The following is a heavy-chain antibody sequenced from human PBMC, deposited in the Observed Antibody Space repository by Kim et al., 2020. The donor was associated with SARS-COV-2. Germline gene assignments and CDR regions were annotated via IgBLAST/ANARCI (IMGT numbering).Heavy chain of an antibody. CDR3: AKMVGLLWFGELHNWFDP. CDR1: GFTFSSYA. V-gene: IGHV3-23*01. J-gene: IGHJ5*02. Sequence: GGSLRLSCAASGFTFSSYAMSWVRQDPGKGLEWVSAISGSGGSTYYADSVKGRFTISRDNSKNTLYLQMNSLRAEDTAVYYCAKMVGLLWFGELHNWFDPWGQGTLVTVSS. CDR2: ISGSGGST. D-gene: IGHD3-10*01.